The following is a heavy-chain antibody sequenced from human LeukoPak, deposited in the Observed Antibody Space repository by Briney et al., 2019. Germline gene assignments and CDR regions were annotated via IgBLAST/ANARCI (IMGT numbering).Heavy chain of an antibody. CDR3: ASGVNYFDY. J-gene: IGHJ4*02. V-gene: IGHV3-21*01. Sequence: GGSLRLSCAASGFTFSSYNMKWVRQAPGKGLEWVSSISSRSSYIFYAVSVKGRFTISRDNAKKSLYLQMNSLRAEDTAVYYCASGVNYFDYWGQGTLVTVSS. D-gene: IGHD3-3*01. CDR1: GFTFSSYN. CDR2: ISSRSSYI.